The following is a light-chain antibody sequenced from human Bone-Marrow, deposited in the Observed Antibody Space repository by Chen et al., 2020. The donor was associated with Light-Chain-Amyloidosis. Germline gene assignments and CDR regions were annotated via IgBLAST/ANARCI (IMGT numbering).Light chain of an antibody. CDR3: QVWDRSSDRPV. V-gene: IGLV3-21*02. CDR1: NIGSTS. J-gene: IGLJ3*02. CDR2: DDS. Sequence: SYVLTQPSSVSVVPGQTATIACGGNNIGSTSVHWYPQTPGQAPLLVVYDDSDRPSGIPARLSCSNSGNTATLTISRVEAGDEADYYCQVWDRSSDRPVFGGGTKLTVL.